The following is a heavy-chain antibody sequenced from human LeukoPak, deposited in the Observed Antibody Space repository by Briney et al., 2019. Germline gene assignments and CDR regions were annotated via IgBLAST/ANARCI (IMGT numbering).Heavy chain of an antibody. CDR3: ARDMGSWELPREADAFDI. D-gene: IGHD1-26*01. V-gene: IGHV1-18*01. CDR2: ISAYNGNT. J-gene: IGHJ3*02. CDR1: GYTFTSYG. Sequence: ASVKVSCKASGYTFTSYGISWVRQAPGQGLEWMGWISAYNGNTNYAQKLQGRVTTTTDTSTSTAYMELRSLRSDDTAVYYCARDMGSWELPREADAFDIWGQGTMVTVSS.